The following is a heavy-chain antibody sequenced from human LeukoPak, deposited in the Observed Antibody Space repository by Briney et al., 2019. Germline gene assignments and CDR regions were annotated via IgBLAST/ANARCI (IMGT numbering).Heavy chain of an antibody. J-gene: IGHJ4*02. Sequence: ASETLSLTCTVSGGSISSSSYYWGWIRQPPGKGLEWIASIYYSGSTYYNPSLKSRVTISVDTSRNQFSLKLNSVTAADTAVYYCVGHLPYSNYCNYWGQETLVTVSS. V-gene: IGHV4-39*01. CDR1: GGSISSSSYY. CDR3: VGHLPYSNYCNY. D-gene: IGHD4-11*01. CDR2: IYYSGST.